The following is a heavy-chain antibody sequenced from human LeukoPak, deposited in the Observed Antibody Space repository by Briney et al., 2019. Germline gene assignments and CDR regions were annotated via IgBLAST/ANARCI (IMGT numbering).Heavy chain of an antibody. Sequence: GGSLRLSCAASGVTFSRNWMSCGRHAPGRGGVWVADIKQDGGEKYYVPSVKGRFTISRDNAKNSLYLQLSTLRAEDTAIYYCARLAYSSTWYWYFGLCGRGKLVTVSS. V-gene: IGHV3-7*03. D-gene: IGHD6-13*01. J-gene: IGHJ2*01. CDR2: IKQDGGEK. CDR3: ARLAYSSTWYWYFGL. CDR1: GVTFSRNW.